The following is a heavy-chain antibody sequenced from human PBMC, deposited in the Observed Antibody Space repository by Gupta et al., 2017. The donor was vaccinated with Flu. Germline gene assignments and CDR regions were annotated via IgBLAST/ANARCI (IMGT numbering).Heavy chain of an antibody. Sequence: QVQLQESGPGLVNPSQTLSLTCTVYGGSISSGSSYWTWIRQPAGKGLEWIGRIYTTGSTDYNPSLKSRVTVSVDTSKNQFSLKLSSVTAADTAVYYCAREGHYYYDSSGYYWFFAYWGQGTLVTVSS. J-gene: IGHJ4*02. CDR2: IYTTGST. V-gene: IGHV4-61*02. D-gene: IGHD3-22*01. CDR1: GGSISSGSSY. CDR3: AREGHYYYDSSGYYWFFAY.